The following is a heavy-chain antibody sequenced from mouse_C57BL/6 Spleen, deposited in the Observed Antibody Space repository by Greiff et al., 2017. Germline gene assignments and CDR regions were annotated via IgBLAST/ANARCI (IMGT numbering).Heavy chain of an antibody. V-gene: IGHV1-81*01. J-gene: IGHJ4*01. D-gene: IGHD1-1*01. CDR2: IYPRSGNT. Sequence: VQLQESGAELARPGASVKLSCKASGYTFTSYGISWVKQRTGQGLEWIGEIYPRSGNTYYNEKFKGKATLTADKSSSTAYMELRSLTSEDSAVYFCARPLRSYAMDYWGQGTSVTVSS. CDR3: ARPLRSYAMDY. CDR1: GYTFTSYG.